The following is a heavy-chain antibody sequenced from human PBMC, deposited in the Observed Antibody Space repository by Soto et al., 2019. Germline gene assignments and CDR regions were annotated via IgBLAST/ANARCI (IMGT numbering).Heavy chain of an antibody. V-gene: IGHV4-34*01. D-gene: IGHD2-21*02. CDR3: ARSYRVVTASNNWFDP. J-gene: IGHJ5*02. CDR2: INHSGST. CDR1: GGSFSGYY. Sequence: SETLSLTRAVYGGSFSGYYWGWIRQPPGKGLEWIGEINHSGSTNYNPSLKSRVTISVDTSKNQFSLKLSSVTAADTAVYYCARSYRVVTASNNWFDPWGQGTLVTVSS.